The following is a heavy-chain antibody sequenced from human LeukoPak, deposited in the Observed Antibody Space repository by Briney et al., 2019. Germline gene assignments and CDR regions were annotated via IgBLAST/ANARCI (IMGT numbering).Heavy chain of an antibody. CDR1: GLTFGDYA. CDR2: IRSKAYGGTT. V-gene: IGHV3-49*04. D-gene: IGHD2-21*02. J-gene: IGHJ6*02. Sequence: GGSLRLSCTASGLTFGDYAMSWVRQAPGKGLEWVGFIRSKAYGGTTEYAASVKGRFTISRDDSKSIAYLQMNSLKTEDTAVYYCTRDHSGGDCYPAIGHCYYYGMDVWGQGTTVTVSS. CDR3: TRDHSGGDCYPAIGHCYYYGMDV.